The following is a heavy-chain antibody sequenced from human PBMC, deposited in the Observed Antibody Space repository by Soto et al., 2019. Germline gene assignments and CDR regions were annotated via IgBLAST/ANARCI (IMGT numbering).Heavy chain of an antibody. CDR3: ARDVSYSMDV. CDR2: INSDGTTT. CDR1: GFTFSSHW. V-gene: IGHV3-74*01. Sequence: GGSLRLSCEVSGFTFSSHWMHWVRQAPGKELVWVSYINSDGTTTTHADSVKGRFTISRDNAKNTLYLQMNSLRAEDTAVYYCARDVSYSMDVWGQGTTVTVSS. J-gene: IGHJ6*02.